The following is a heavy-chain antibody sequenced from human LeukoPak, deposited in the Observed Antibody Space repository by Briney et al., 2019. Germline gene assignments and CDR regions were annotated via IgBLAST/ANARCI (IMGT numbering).Heavy chain of an antibody. CDR3: ARREEGWLQPWPLDY. V-gene: IGHV4-34*01. CDR1: GGSFSGYY. Sequence: SETLSLTCAVYGGSFSGYYWSWIRQPPGKGLEWIGEINHSGSTNYNPSLKSRVTISVDTSKNQFSLKLSSVTAADTAVYYCARREEGWLQPWPLDYWGQGTLVTVSS. D-gene: IGHD5-24*01. J-gene: IGHJ4*02. CDR2: INHSGST.